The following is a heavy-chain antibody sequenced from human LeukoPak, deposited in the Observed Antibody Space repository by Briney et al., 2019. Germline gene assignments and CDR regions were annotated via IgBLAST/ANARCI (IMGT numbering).Heavy chain of an antibody. Sequence: ASVKVSCKASGYTFTSYGISWVRQAPGQGLEWMGWMNPNSGNTGYAQKFQGRVTMTRNTSISTAYMELSSLRSEDTAVYYCARLSGPNDYWGQGTLVTVSS. V-gene: IGHV1-8*02. J-gene: IGHJ4*02. CDR1: GYTFTSYG. CDR2: MNPNSGNT. D-gene: IGHD1-14*01. CDR3: ARLSGPNDY.